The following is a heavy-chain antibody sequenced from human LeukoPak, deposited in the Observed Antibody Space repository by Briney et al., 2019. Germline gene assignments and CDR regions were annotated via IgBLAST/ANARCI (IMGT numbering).Heavy chain of an antibody. CDR3: ARASTFGGVILRYYFDD. CDR2: IYYSGST. Sequence: SETLSLTCTVSDGSISSYYWSWIRQPPGKGLEWIGYIYYSGSTNYNPSLKSRVSISVDTSKNQFSLKLSSVTAADTAVYYCARASTFGGVILRYYFDDWGQGTLVTVSS. D-gene: IGHD3-16*01. CDR1: DGSISSYY. J-gene: IGHJ4*02. V-gene: IGHV4-59*01.